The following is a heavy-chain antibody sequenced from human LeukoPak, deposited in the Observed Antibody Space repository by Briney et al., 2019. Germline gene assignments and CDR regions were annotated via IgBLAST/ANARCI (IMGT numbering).Heavy chain of an antibody. V-gene: IGHV3-30*02. CDR3: AKGALDGDYLDY. D-gene: IGHD4-17*01. CDR2: IRYDGSNK. Sequence: TGGSLRLSCAASGFTFSSYGMHWVRQAPGKGLGWVAFIRYDGSNKYYADSVKGRFTISRDNSKNTLYLQMNSLRAEDTAVYYCAKGALDGDYLDYWGQGTLVTVSS. CDR1: GFTFSSYG. J-gene: IGHJ4*02.